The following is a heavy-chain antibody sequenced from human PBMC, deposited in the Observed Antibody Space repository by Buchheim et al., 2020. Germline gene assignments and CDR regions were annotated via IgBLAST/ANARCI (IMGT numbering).Heavy chain of an antibody. Sequence: QVQLVQSGGEVKKPGASVKVSCKASGYTFTTYGITWVRQAPGQGLEWLGWVSADNGRTNYAEKVQGRVTMTKDTLTSTADMELTNLTSDDMAVYYCARGSVTVDYWGQGTL. D-gene: IGHD3-22*01. J-gene: IGHJ4*02. CDR2: VSADNGRT. CDR1: GYTFTTYG. CDR3: ARGSVTVDY. V-gene: IGHV1-18*03.